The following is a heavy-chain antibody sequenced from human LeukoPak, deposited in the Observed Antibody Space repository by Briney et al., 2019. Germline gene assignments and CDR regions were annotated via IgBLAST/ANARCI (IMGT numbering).Heavy chain of an antibody. CDR3: ARPRIAARSPFDY. D-gene: IGHD6-6*01. Sequence: SETLSLTCAVYGGSFSGYYWSWIRQPPGKGLEWIGEINHSGSTNYNPSLKSRVTISVDTSKNQFSLKLSSVTAADTAVYYCARPRIAARSPFDYWGQGTLVTVSS. CDR2: INHSGST. V-gene: IGHV4-34*01. J-gene: IGHJ4*02. CDR1: GGSFSGYY.